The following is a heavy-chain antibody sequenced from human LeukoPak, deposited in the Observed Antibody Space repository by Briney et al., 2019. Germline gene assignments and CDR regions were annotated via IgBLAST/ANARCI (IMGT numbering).Heavy chain of an antibody. CDR1: GFTFSSYG. D-gene: IGHD6-19*01. CDR2: IWYDGSNK. J-gene: IGHJ5*02. CDR3: AGGWYDWFDP. V-gene: IGHV3-33*01. Sequence: GGSLRLSCAASGFTFSSYGMHWVRQAPGKGLEWVAVIWYDGSNKYYADSVKGRSTISRDNSKNTLYLQMNSLRAEDTAVYYCAGGWYDWFDPWGQGTLVTASS.